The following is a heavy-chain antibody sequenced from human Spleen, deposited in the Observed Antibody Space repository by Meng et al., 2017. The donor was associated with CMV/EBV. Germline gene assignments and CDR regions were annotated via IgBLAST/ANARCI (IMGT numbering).Heavy chain of an antibody. CDR1: GYTFTSYG. Sequence: QVQLVQSGAEVKKPGASVKVSCKASGYTFTSYGISWVRQAPGQGLEWMGGIIPIFGTANYAQKFQGRVTITADESTSTAYMELSSLRSEDTAVYYCARSQGANSGTFDYWGQGTLVTVSS. D-gene: IGHD1-1*01. V-gene: IGHV1-69*13. CDR3: ARSQGANSGTFDY. CDR2: IIPIFGTA. J-gene: IGHJ4*02.